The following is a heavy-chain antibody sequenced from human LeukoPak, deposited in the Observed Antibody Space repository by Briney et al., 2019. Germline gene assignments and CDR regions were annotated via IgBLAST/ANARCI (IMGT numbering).Heavy chain of an antibody. D-gene: IGHD1-14*01. CDR2: IYYSGST. V-gene: IGHV4-39*07. CDR1: GGSISSSSYY. J-gene: IGHJ4*02. Sequence: NPSETLSLTCTVSGGSISSSSYYWDWIRQPPGKGLEWIGTIYYSGSTSYNPSLKSRLTISVDTSKNQFSLDLSSVTAADTAVYYCATPYGHRKNYWGQGTLVTVSS. CDR3: ATPYGHRKNY.